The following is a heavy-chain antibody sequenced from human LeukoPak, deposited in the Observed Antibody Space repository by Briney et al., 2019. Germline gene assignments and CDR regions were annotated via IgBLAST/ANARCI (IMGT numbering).Heavy chain of an antibody. CDR2: IIPIFGTA. V-gene: IGHV1-69*06. J-gene: IGHJ6*03. Sequence: SVKVPCKASGDTFSNYAISWVRQAPGQGLEWMGRIIPIFGTANYAQKFQDRVTIIADKATSTAYMELSSLRSEDTAVYYCARDRRYCSDGVCYHYYYMDVWGKGTTVTVSS. CDR3: ARDRRYCSDGVCYHYYYMDV. CDR1: GDTFSNYA. D-gene: IGHD2-8*01.